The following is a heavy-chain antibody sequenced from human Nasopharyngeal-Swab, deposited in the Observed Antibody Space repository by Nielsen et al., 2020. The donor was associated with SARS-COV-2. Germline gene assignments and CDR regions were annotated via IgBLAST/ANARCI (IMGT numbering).Heavy chain of an antibody. D-gene: IGHD5-18*01. CDR2: ISPDGRDP. CDR1: GFTFSHFW. J-gene: IGHJ5*01. V-gene: IGHV3-7*05. Sequence: GESLKISCETSGFTFSHFWMHWGRPTPGGGLELVASISPDGRDPSYVDSVKGRFTISRDNAKNSLTLQMNRLEPEDTAVYYCARDHPSGYSQDSWGQGTVVTVSS. CDR3: ARDHPSGYSQDS.